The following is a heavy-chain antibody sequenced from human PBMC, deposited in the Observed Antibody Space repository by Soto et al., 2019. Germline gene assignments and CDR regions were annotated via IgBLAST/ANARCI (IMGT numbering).Heavy chain of an antibody. D-gene: IGHD2-15*01. CDR1: GGPIYSGGYS. J-gene: IGHJ4*02. CDR3: ARGYCSGGSCGLFDY. Sequence: LSLTCAVSGGPIYSGGYSWSWIRQSPGKGLEWIGYFHYSGSPYYNPSLKSRVTISLDRSKNQFSLKLSSVTAADTAVYYCARGYCSGGSCGLFDYWGQGTLVTVSS. CDR2: FHYSGSP. V-gene: IGHV4-30-2*06.